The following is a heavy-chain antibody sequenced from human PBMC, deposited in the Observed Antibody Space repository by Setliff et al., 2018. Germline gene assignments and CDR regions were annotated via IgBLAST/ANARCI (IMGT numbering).Heavy chain of an antibody. Sequence: ASVKVSCKSSGYTFSSYSMHWVRQAPGQRLEWMGWINAANENTQYSKKFQGRLTITRDTSANTAYMELSSLRSEDTALYYCARYNWNTNWFDPWGQGTLVTVSS. J-gene: IGHJ5*02. V-gene: IGHV1-3*01. CDR3: ARYNWNTNWFDP. CDR2: INAANENT. D-gene: IGHD1-20*01. CDR1: GYTFSSYS.